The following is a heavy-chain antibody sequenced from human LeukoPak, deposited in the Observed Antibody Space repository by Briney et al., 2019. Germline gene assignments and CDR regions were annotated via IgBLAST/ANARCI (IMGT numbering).Heavy chain of an antibody. CDR3: ARRQTRWLPIPGDYFDY. V-gene: IGHV4-38-2*02. D-gene: IGHD5-24*01. Sequence: SETLSLTCTVSGYSISSGYYWGWIRQPPGKGLEWIGSIYHSGSTYYNPSLKSRVTISVDTSKNQFSLKLSSVTAADTAVYYCARRQTRWLPIPGDYFDYWGQGTLVTVSS. CDR2: IYHSGST. J-gene: IGHJ4*02. CDR1: GYSISSGYY.